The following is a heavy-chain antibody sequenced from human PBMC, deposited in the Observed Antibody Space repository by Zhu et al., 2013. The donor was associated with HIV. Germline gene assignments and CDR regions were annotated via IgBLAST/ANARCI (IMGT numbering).Heavy chain of an antibody. J-gene: IGHJ2*01. V-gene: IGHV3-30*18. Sequence: QVQLVESGGGVVQPGRSLRLSCAASGFTFSSYGMHWVRQAPGKGLEWVAVISYDGSNKYYADSVKGRFTISRDNSKNTLYLQMNSLRAEDTAVYYCAKAPYYDYIWGSYLSNWYFDLWGRGTLVTVSS. CDR1: GFTFSSYG. CDR3: AKAPYYDYIWGSYLSNWYFDL. CDR2: ISYDGSNK. D-gene: IGHD3-16*02.